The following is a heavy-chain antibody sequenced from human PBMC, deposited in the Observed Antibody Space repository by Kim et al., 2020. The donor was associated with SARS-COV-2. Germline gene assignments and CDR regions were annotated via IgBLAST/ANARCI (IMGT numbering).Heavy chain of an antibody. CDR1: GFSFSSYG. V-gene: IGHV3-33*01. D-gene: IGHD6-13*01. CDR3: ARVNYASSWYADY. CDR2: IWYDGSNK. Sequence: GGSLRLSCAASGFSFSSYGMHWVRQAPGKGLEWVALIWYDGSNKYYADSVKGRFTISRDNSRSTLYLQMNSLRAEDTAVYYCARVNYASSWYADYWGQG. J-gene: IGHJ4*02.